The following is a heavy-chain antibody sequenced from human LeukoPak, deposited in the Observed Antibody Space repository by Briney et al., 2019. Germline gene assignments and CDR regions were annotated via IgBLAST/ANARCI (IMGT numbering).Heavy chain of an antibody. V-gene: IGHV3-23*01. CDR1: GFTFNNYA. CDR3: AKRWGGGDYEGWFDP. D-gene: IGHD4-17*01. Sequence: GGSLRLSCAGSGFTFNNYAMGWVRQAPGKGLEWVSAISGSGGSTSYADSVKGRFTISRDNSKNTLYLQMNSLRAEDTAVYYCAKRWGGGDYEGWFDPWGQGTLVTVSS. CDR2: ISGSGGST. J-gene: IGHJ5*02.